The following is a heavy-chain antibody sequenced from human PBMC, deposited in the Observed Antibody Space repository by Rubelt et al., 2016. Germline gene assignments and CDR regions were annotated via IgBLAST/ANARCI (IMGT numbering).Heavy chain of an antibody. CDR2: NNAGNGNT. J-gene: IGHJ5*02. CDR3: ARVIWSSGWTNNWWDP. Sequence: QVQLVQSGAEVKKPGASVKVSCKASGYTFTSYAMHWVRKAPGQRLEWMGWNNAGNGNTKYSQKLQGRVPVSRESSTSTAYTGLSSLRSEGAAVYYWARVIWSSGWTNNWWDPWGRVALVIVSS. D-gene: IGHD6-19*01. CDR1: GYTFTSYA. V-gene: IGHV1-3*01.